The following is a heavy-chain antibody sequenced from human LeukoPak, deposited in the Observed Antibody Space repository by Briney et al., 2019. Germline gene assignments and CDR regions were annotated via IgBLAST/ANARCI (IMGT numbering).Heavy chain of an antibody. CDR3: ARVASLLKELDP. D-gene: IGHD3-10*01. Sequence: ASVKVSCKASGYTFTSYGISWVRQAPGQGLAWMGWISAYNGNTNYAQKLQGRVTMTTDTSTSTAYMELRSLRSDDTAVYYCARVASLLKELDPWGQGTLVTVSS. V-gene: IGHV1-18*01. J-gene: IGHJ5*02. CDR2: ISAYNGNT. CDR1: GYTFTSYG.